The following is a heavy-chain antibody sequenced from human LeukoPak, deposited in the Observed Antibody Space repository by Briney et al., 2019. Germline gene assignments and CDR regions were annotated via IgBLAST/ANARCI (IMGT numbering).Heavy chain of an antibody. CDR2: ISYDGSNK. CDR3: AKQWGYDFWSGYYRD. CDR1: GFTFSSYA. D-gene: IGHD3-3*01. V-gene: IGHV3-30*04. J-gene: IGHJ4*02. Sequence: GGSLRLSCAASGFTFSSYAMHWVRQAPGKGLEWVAVISYDGSNKYYADSVKGRFTISRDNSKNTLYLQMNSLRAEDTAVYYCAKQWGYDFWSGYYRDWGQGTLVTVSS.